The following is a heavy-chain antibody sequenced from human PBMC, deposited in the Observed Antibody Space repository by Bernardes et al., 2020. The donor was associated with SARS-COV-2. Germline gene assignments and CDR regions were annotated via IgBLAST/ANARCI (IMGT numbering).Heavy chain of an antibody. J-gene: IGHJ2*01. CDR1: GFTFSSYG. V-gene: IGHV3-30*03. CDR3: ARAVWGIWYFDL. Sequence: GGSLRLSRAASGFTFSSYGMHWVRQAPGKGLEWVAVISYDGGEKFYADSVKGRFTISRDNSKNTLHLQMNSLRAEDTAVYYCARAVWGIWYFDLWGRGTLVTVSS. D-gene: IGHD3-16*01. CDR2: ISYDGGEK.